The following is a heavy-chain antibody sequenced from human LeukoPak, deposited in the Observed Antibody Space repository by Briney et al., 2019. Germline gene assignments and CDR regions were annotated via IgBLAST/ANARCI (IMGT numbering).Heavy chain of an antibody. D-gene: IGHD3-10*01. V-gene: IGHV4-38-2*02. CDR2: IYHSGST. Sequence: SETLSLTCTVSGYSISSGYYWGWIRQPPGKGLEWIGSIYHSGSTYYNPSLKSRVTISVDTSKNQFSLKLSSVTAADTAVYYCARGSLGDYFGSGSYYVFDYWGQGTLVTVSS. J-gene: IGHJ4*02. CDR1: GYSISSGYY. CDR3: ARGSLGDYFGSGSYYVFDY.